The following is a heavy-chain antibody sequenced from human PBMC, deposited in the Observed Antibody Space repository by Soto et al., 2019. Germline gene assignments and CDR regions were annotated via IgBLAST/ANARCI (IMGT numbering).Heavy chain of an antibody. V-gene: IGHV3-30*18. J-gene: IGHJ4*02. CDR3: AKAAYSSSSELGY. Sequence: QVQLVESGGGVVQPGRSLRLSCAASGFTFSSYGMHWVRQAPGKGLEWVAVISYDGSNKYYADSVKGRFTISRDNSKNTLYLQMNSLRAEDTAVYYCAKAAYSSSSELGYWGQGTLVTVSS. D-gene: IGHD6-6*01. CDR1: GFTFSSYG. CDR2: ISYDGSNK.